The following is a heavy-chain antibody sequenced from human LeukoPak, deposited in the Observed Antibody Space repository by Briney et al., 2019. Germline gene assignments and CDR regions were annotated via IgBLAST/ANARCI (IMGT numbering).Heavy chain of an antibody. V-gene: IGHV4-30-4*02. J-gene: IGHJ5*02. CDR3: ARSGRGLATRFDP. Sequence: SETLSFTCTVSGGSISSGDYYWTWIRQPPGKGLEWIGYIYYSGSAYYNPSLKSRVTLSVDTSKSQFSLKLSSVTAADTAVYYCARSGRGLATRFDPWGQGILVSVSS. CDR2: IYYSGSA. D-gene: IGHD1-26*01. CDR1: GGSISSGDYY.